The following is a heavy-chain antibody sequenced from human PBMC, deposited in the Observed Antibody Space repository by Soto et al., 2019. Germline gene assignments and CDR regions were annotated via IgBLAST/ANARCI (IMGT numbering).Heavy chain of an antibody. CDR2: ISSSSSYI. J-gene: IGHJ3*02. CDR1: GFTFSSYS. D-gene: IGHD5-12*01. V-gene: IGHV3-21*01. Sequence: GGSLRLSCAASGFTFSSYSMNWVRQAPGKGLEWVSSISSSSSYIYYADSVKGRFTISRDNAKNSLYLQMNSLRAEDTAVYYCARDRVATLYDGLFGDAFDIWGQGTMVTVSS. CDR3: ARDRVATLYDGLFGDAFDI.